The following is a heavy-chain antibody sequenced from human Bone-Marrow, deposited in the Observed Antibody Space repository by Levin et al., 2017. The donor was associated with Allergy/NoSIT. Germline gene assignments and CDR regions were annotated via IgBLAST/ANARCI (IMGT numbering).Heavy chain of an antibody. J-gene: IGHJ6*02. Sequence: PGESLKISCKGSGYRFTNFWIAWVRQVPGKGLEWMGIIYPGDSDTTYSPSFQGQIAISVDKSRSTAYLQWNSLNTSDTAIYYCTRLFQCVPPRGLELWGPGTTVTVSS. V-gene: IGHV5-51*01. D-gene: IGHD3/OR15-3a*01. CDR2: IYPGDSDT. CDR1: GYRFTNFW. CDR3: TRLFQCVPPRGLEL.